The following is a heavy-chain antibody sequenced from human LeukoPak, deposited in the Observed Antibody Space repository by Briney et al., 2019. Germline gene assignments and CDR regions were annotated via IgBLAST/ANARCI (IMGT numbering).Heavy chain of an antibody. CDR2: ISSSSSYI. J-gene: IGHJ4*02. V-gene: IGHV3-21*01. Sequence: GGSLRLSCAASGFTFSSYSMNWVRQAPGKGLEWVSSISSSSSYIYYADSVKGRFTISRDNAKNSLYLQMNSLRAEDTAVYYCARVGSRITTDRHFDYWGQGTLATVSS. CDR3: ARVGSRITTDRHFDY. CDR1: GFTFSSYS. D-gene: IGHD3-22*01.